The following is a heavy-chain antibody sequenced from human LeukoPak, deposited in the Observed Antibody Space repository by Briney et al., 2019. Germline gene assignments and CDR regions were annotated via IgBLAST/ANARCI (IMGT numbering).Heavy chain of an antibody. V-gene: IGHV3-48*02. CDR3: ARGRGATTGSWFDP. CDR2: ISTGSRTI. Sequence: GGSLRLSCAASGFTLSSYNMSWVRQAPGKGLEWVSYISTGSRTIYYADSVKGRFTISGDNAKNSLYLQMNSLRDEDTAVYYCARGRGATTGSWFDPWGQGTLVTVSS. D-gene: IGHD1-26*01. J-gene: IGHJ5*02. CDR1: GFTLSSYN.